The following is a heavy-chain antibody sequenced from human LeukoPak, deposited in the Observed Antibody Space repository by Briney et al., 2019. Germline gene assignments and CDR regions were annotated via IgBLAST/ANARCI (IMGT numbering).Heavy chain of an antibody. D-gene: IGHD3-10*01. V-gene: IGHV3-53*01. J-gene: IGHJ3*02. CDR3: ARDKGTFAFDI. CDR1: GFTVSSNY. CDR2: LYSGGST. Sequence: GGSLRLSCAASGFTVSSNYISWVRQAPGKGLEWVSVLYSGGSTYYADSVKGRFTISRDNSKNTVYLQMNSLRGEDTAVFYCARDKGTFAFDIWGQGTMVTVSS.